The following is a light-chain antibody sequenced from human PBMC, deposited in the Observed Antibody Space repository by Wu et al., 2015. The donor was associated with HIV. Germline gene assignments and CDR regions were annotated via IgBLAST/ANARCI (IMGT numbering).Light chain of an antibody. CDR3: QQRSAWPLT. Sequence: EILLTQSPATLSLSPGETATLSCRASQSISTFLAWYQQKPGQAPRLLIYHASNRATGIPARFSGSGSGTDFTLAIRSLKSEDSAVYYCQQRSAWPLTFGGGTKVEIK. V-gene: IGKV3-11*01. J-gene: IGKJ4*01. CDR1: QSISTF. CDR2: HAS.